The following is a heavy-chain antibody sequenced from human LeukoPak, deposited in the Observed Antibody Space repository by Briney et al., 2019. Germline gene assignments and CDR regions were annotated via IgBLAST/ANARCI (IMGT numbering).Heavy chain of an antibody. D-gene: IGHD5-18*01. CDR3: ARERGNSYGYDY. CDR1: GFTFSSYE. V-gene: IGHV3-48*03. Sequence: PGGSLRLSCAASGFTFSSYEMNWVRQAPGKGLELVSYISSSGSTIYYADSVKGRFTISRDNAKNSLYLQMNSLRAEDTAVYYCARERGNSYGYDYWGQGTLVTVSS. CDR2: ISSSGSTI. J-gene: IGHJ4*02.